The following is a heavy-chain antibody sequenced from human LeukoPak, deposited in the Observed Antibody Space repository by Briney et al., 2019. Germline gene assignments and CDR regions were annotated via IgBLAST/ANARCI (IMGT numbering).Heavy chain of an antibody. D-gene: IGHD3-10*01. J-gene: IGHJ4*02. Sequence: GGSLRLSCAASGFTFSSYTMNWVRQAPGKGLEWVSYISSGNSNIYYADSVKGRFTISRDNAKNSLYLHMNSLRGEDTAVYYCARNWFYYGSGMDYWGQGTLVAVSS. CDR1: GFTFSSYT. V-gene: IGHV3-48*04. CDR3: ARNWFYYGSGMDY. CDR2: ISSGNSNI.